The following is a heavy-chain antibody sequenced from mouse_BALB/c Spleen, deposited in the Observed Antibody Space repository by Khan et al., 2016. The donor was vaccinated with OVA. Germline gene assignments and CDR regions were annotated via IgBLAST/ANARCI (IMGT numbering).Heavy chain of an antibody. V-gene: IGHV9-1*02. Sequence: QSQLVQSGPELKKPGETVKISCKASGYTFTNYRMNWMKQAPGKGLKWMGWINTYTGEPTYADDFKGRFAFSLETSASTAYLQINNLKNEDEATYCCARETSYWYFDVWGAGTTVTFSS. J-gene: IGHJ1*01. D-gene: IGHD1-3*01. CDR3: ARETSYWYFDV. CDR1: GYTFTNYR. CDR2: INTYTGEP.